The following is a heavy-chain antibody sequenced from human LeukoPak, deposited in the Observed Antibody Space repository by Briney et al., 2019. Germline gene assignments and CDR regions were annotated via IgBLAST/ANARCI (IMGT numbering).Heavy chain of an antibody. Sequence: PSETLSLTCTVSGGSISSYYWSWIRQPPGKGLEWIGYIYYSGSTNYNPSLKSRVTISVDTSKNQFSLKLSSVTAADTAVYYCARVRGGDSYGFYYYYMDVWGKGTTVTVSS. J-gene: IGHJ6*03. CDR2: IYYSGST. CDR3: ARVRGGDSYGFYYYYMDV. V-gene: IGHV4-59*01. CDR1: GGSISSYY. D-gene: IGHD5-18*01.